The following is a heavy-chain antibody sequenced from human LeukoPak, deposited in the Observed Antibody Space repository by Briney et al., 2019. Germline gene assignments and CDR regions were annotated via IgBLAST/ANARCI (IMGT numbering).Heavy chain of an antibody. CDR1: GGSVSSSGYC. V-gene: IGHV4-30-4*01. D-gene: IGHD5-12*01. CDR3: ARDVGGYGHFDN. Sequence: SETLSLTCTVSGGSVSSSGYCWSWIRQPPGKGLEWIGYIYYSGGTYYNPSLKSRVSISLDTSKMQFSLKLSSVTAADTALYYCARDVGGYGHFDNWGQGTLVTVSS. J-gene: IGHJ4*02. CDR2: IYYSGGT.